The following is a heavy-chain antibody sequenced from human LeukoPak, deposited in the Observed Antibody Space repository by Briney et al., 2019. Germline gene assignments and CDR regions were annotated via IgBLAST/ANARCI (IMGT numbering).Heavy chain of an antibody. CDR2: IIPIFGTA. CDR1: GGTFSSYA. J-gene: IGHJ3*02. D-gene: IGHD1-14*01. V-gene: IGHV1-69*05. CDR3: AKGRSVRSAFDI. Sequence: SVKVSCKASGGTFSSYAISWVRQAPGQGLEWMGGIIPIFGTANYAQKFQGRVTITTDESTSTAYMELSSLRAEDTALYYCAKGRSVRSAFDIWGQGTMVTVSS.